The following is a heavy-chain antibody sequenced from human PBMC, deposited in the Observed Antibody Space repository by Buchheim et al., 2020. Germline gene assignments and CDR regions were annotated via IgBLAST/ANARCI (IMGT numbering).Heavy chain of an antibody. D-gene: IGHD5-18*01. CDR3: ARDYTAMAPYYYYYYGMDV. V-gene: IGHV3-48*01. CDR1: GFTFSSYS. J-gene: IGHJ6*02. CDR2: ISSSSSTI. Sequence: EVQLVESGGGLVQPGGSLRLSCAASGFTFSSYSMNWVRQAPGKGLEWVSYISSSSSTIYYADSVKGRFTISRDNAKNSLYPQINSLKAEDTAVYYCARDYTAMAPYYYYYYGMDVWGQGTT.